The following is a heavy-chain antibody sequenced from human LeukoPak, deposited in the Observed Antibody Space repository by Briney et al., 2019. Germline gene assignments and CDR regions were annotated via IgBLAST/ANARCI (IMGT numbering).Heavy chain of an antibody. CDR1: GGSISSGAYY. V-gene: IGHV4-39*01. Sequence: SETLSLTCTVSGGSISSGAYYWGWIRQPPGKGLEWLGSIYYSGTLYHNPSLKSRVTMSVDTSRNQFSLKLTSVTAADTAVYYCARLLYDRSGYYYFDFWGQGTLVTVSS. CDR3: ARLLYDRSGYYYFDF. D-gene: IGHD3-22*01. J-gene: IGHJ4*02. CDR2: IYYSGTL.